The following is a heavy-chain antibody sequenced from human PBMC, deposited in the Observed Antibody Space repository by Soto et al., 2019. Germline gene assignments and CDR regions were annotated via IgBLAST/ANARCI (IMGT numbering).Heavy chain of an antibody. V-gene: IGHV4-30-4*01. CDR1: GGSISSGDHY. Sequence: SETLSLTCTVSGGSISSGDHYWSWIRQPPGKGLEWIGXXYYSGSTYYNPSLKSRATISIDTSTNQFSLKLNSVTAADTAVYYCARVRKRYCSSISCYGVGNYYYGMDVWGQGTTVTVSS. CDR3: ARVRKRYCSSISCYGVGNYYYGMDV. CDR2: XYYSGST. J-gene: IGHJ6*02. D-gene: IGHD2-2*01.